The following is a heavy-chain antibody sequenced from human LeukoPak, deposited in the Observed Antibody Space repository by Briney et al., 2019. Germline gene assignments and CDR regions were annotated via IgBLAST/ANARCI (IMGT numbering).Heavy chain of an antibody. J-gene: IGHJ6*02. D-gene: IGHD1-26*01. CDR2: ISGYNGIT. Sequence: ASVKVSCKVSGYTLTELSMHWVRQAPGQGLEWMGWISGYNGITNYAQKLQGRVTMTTDTSTSTAYMELRSLTSDDTAVYYCARGPHSGNPGGMDVWGQGTTVTVSS. V-gene: IGHV1-18*01. CDR1: GYTLTELS. CDR3: ARGPHSGNPGGMDV.